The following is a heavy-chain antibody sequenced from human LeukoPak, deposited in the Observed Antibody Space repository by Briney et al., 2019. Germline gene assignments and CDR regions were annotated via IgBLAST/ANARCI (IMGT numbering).Heavy chain of an antibody. CDR2: ISYDGSNK. V-gene: IGHV3-30*18. Sequence: GGSLRLSCAASGFTFSSYGMHWVRQAPGKGPEWVAVISYDGSNKYYADSVKGRFTISRDNSKNTLYLQMNSLRAEDTAVYYCAKGAGTFGYGMDVWGQGTTVTVSS. CDR1: GFTFSSYG. D-gene: IGHD1-1*01. J-gene: IGHJ6*02. CDR3: AKGAGTFGYGMDV.